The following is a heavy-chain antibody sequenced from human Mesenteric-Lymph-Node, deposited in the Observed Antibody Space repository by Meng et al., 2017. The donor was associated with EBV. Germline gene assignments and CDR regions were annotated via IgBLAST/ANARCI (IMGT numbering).Heavy chain of an antibody. D-gene: IGHD1-1*01. J-gene: IGHJ5*02. CDR3: ARGRYELIWGLFDP. CDR1: GYTFTGYY. V-gene: IGHV1-2*04. Sequence: QVQLVKSGAEVKKPGASVKVSCKASGYTFTGYYIHWVRQAPGQGLEWMGWINPNTGGTKYAQKFQGWVTLTRDTSINTAYMELSRLRSDDTAVYYCARGRYELIWGLFDPWGQGTLVTVAS. CDR2: INPNTGGT.